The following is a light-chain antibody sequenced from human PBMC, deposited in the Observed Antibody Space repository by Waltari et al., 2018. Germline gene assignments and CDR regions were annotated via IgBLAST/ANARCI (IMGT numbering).Light chain of an antibody. V-gene: IGLV2-14*03. CDR3: SSYTVSNTVV. Sequence: QSALTQPASVSGSPGQSITISCIGTRSDVAYSNYVSWYAQQPGKAPKLIIYDVTQRPSGVSNRFSGTKSGNTASLTIAGLQAEDEADYYCSSYTVSNTVVFGGGTKVTVL. CDR1: RSDVAYSNY. J-gene: IGLJ2*01. CDR2: DVT.